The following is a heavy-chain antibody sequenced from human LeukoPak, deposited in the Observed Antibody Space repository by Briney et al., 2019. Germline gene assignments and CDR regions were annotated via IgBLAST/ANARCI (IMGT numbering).Heavy chain of an antibody. CDR3: AKDSFIFGSGSVVTTDY. Sequence: PGGSLRLSCAASGFTFSSYGMHWVRQAPGKGLEWVAFIRYDENNKYYADSVKGRFTISRDNSKNTLFLQMNSLRAEDTAVYYCAKDSFIFGSGSVVTTDYWGQGTLVTVSS. D-gene: IGHD3-10*01. CDR2: IRYDENNK. V-gene: IGHV3-30*02. J-gene: IGHJ4*02. CDR1: GFTFSSYG.